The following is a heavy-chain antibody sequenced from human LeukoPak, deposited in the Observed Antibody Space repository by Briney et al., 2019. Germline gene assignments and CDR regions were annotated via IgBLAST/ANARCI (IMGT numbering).Heavy chain of an antibody. CDR3: ARDGLDGDDAFDI. D-gene: IGHD4-17*01. CDR1: GVSIGSGGYS. J-gene: IGHJ3*02. V-gene: IGHV4-30-2*01. CDR2: MYHSGST. Sequence: SETLSLTCAVSGVSIGSGGYSRSWIRQPPGKGLEWIGYMYHSGSTYYNPSLKSRVTISVDRSKNQFSLKMSSVTAADTAVYYCARDGLDGDDAFDIWGQGTMVTVSS.